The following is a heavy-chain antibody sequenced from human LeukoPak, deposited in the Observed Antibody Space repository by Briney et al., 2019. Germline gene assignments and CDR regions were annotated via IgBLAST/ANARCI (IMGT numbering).Heavy chain of an antibody. CDR2: INHSGST. V-gene: IGHV4-34*01. J-gene: IGHJ3*02. CDR3: ARPPFLAGYGDAFDI. CDR1: GGSFSGYY. D-gene: IGHD6-19*01. Sequence: GSLRLSCAVYGGSFSGYYWSWIRQPPGKGLEWIGEINHSGSTNYNPSLKSRVTISVDTSKNQFSLKLSSVTAADTAVYYCARPPFLAGYGDAFDIWGQGTMVTVSS.